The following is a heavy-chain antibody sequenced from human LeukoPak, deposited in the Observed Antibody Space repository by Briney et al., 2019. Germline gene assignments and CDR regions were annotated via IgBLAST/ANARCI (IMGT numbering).Heavy chain of an antibody. CDR1: GGSISSYY. Sequence: NPSETLSLTCTVSGGSISSYYWSWIRQPAGKGLEWIGRIYTSGSTNYNPSLKSRVTMSVDTSKNQFSLKLSSVTAADTAVYYCARDFGSGWYVYYFDYWGQGTLVTVSS. V-gene: IGHV4-4*07. D-gene: IGHD6-19*01. CDR3: ARDFGSGWYVYYFDY. CDR2: IYTSGST. J-gene: IGHJ4*02.